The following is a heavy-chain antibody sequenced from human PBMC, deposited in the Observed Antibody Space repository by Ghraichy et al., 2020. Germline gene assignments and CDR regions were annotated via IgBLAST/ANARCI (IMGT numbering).Heavy chain of an antibody. CDR3: AKEEGDYDILTGYGSSIYWYFDL. CDR1: GFTFSSYS. D-gene: IGHD3-9*01. CDR2: ISSSSSYI. J-gene: IGHJ2*01. Sequence: GGSLRLSCAASGFTFSSYSMNWVRQAPGKGLEWVSSISSSSSYIYYADSVRGRFTISRDNAKNSLYLQMKSLRAEDTAVYSCAKEEGDYDILTGYGSSIYWYFDLWGRGTLVTASS. V-gene: IGHV3-21*01.